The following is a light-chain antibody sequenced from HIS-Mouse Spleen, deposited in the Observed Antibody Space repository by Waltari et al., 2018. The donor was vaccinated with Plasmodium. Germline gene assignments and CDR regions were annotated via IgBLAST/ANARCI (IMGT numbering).Light chain of an antibody. CDR3: SSYAGSNNLV. J-gene: IGLJ2*01. CDR1: RRHVDVYNY. Sequence: QSALTQPPPASRSPGQSVTIPCTGTRRHVDVYNYAPWYHQHPGKAPKLMIYEVSKRPSGVPDLFPGSKSGNTASLTVSGLQAEDEADYYCSSYAGSNNLVFGGGTKLTVL. CDR2: EVS. V-gene: IGLV2-8*01.